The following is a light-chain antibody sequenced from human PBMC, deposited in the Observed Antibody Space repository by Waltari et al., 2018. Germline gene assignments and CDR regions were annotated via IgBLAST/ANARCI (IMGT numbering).Light chain of an antibody. J-gene: IGKJ1*01. Sequence: VIWMTQSPSLLSASPGDRGTITCRMSQGISTYLAWYQQKPGRAPDLLIYGASILHSGVPSRFSGSGSGTDFTLTISSLQSEDVATYYCQHYYNFPWTFGQGTKVEIK. CDR2: GAS. CDR3: QHYYNFPWT. CDR1: QGISTY. V-gene: IGKV1D-8*03.